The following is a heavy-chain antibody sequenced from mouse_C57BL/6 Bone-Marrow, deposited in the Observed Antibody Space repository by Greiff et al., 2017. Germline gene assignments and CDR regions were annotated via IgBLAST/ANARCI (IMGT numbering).Heavy chain of an antibody. CDR1: GYTFTDYN. D-gene: IGHD1-1*01. CDR2: INPNNGGT. V-gene: IGHV1-18*01. J-gene: IGHJ1*03. CDR3: ARYRHNCAVVGNWYYGV. Sequence: EVQLQQSGPELVKPGASVKIPCKASGYTFTDYNMDWVKQSHGKSLEWIGDINPNNGGTIYNQKFKGKYTLTVDKSSSTAYMELRSLTSEDTAVYYCARYRHNCAVVGNWYYGVWGTGTTVTVAT.